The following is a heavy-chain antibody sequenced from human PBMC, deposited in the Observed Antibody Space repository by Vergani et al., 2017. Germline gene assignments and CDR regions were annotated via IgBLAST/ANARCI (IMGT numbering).Heavy chain of an antibody. J-gene: IGHJ5*02. D-gene: IGHD2-15*01. CDR3: AKDEDGRISGRQYNWFEP. CDR2: ISGSGGST. Sequence: EVQLLESGGGLVQPGGSLRLSCAASGFTFSSYAMSWVRQAPGKGLEWVSAISGSGGSTYYADSVKGRFTISRDNSKNTLDLQMNSLRAEDTAVYYCAKDEDGRISGRQYNWFEPGGQGTRV. V-gene: IGHV3-23*01. CDR1: GFTFSSYA.